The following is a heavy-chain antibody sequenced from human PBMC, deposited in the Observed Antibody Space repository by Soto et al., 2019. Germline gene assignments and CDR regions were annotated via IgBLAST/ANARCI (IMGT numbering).Heavy chain of an antibody. CDR3: TTDQTAIFGVVIIDWFDP. V-gene: IGHV3-15*01. CDR1: GFTFNSSS. CDR2: IKSKTDGGTT. J-gene: IGHJ5*02. Sequence: PGGSLRLSCAASGFTFNSSSFSRNWDPPGPGQGLVGRIKSKTDGGTTDYAAPVKGRFTISRDDSKNTLYLQMNSLKTEDTAVYYCTTDQTAIFGVVIIDWFDPWGQGTLVTAPQ. D-gene: IGHD3-3*01.